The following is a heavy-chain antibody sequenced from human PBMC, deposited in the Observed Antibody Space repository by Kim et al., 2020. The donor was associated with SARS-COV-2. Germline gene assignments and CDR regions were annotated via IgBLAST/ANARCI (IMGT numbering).Heavy chain of an antibody. Sequence: SETLSHTCTVSDGSISSYYWSWFRQPPGKGLEWIGYVFSSGTTNYNPSLESRLTISIDTSKNQFSLKLSSVTAADTAVYYGARRDTRGYYSLWGQGTLVTVSS. V-gene: IGHV4-59*01. CDR1: DGSISSYY. CDR2: VFSSGTT. CDR3: ARRDTRGYYSL. D-gene: IGHD3-22*01. J-gene: IGHJ4*02.